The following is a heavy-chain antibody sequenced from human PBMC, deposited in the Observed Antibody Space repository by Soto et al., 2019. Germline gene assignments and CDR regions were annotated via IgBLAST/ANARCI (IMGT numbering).Heavy chain of an antibody. D-gene: IGHD2-2*01. J-gene: IGHJ6*03. V-gene: IGHV3-74*01. CDR2: INSDGSST. CDR1: GFTFSSYG. CDR3: ARGYCSSTSCETYYYYMDV. Sequence: GGSLRLSCAASGFTFSSYGMHWVRQAPGKGLVWVSRINSDGSSTSYADSVKGRFTISRDNAKNTLYLQMNSLRAEDTAVYYCARGYCSSTSCETYYYYMDVWGKGTTVTVLL.